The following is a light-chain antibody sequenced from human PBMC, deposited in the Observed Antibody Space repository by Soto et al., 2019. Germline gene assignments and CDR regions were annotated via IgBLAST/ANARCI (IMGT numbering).Light chain of an antibody. V-gene: IGKV1-5*01. CDR1: QRISSW. J-gene: IGKJ2*01. CDR3: QQYNSYSPNT. Sequence: DIQMTQSPATLSASVGDRVTITCRASQRISSWLAWYQQKPGKAPKLLIYDASSLESGVPSRFRGSGSGTEFTLTISSLQPDDFATYYCQQYNSYSPNTFGQGTKLEIK. CDR2: DAS.